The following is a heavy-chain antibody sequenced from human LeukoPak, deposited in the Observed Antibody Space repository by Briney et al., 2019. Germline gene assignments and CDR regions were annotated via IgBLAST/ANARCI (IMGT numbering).Heavy chain of an antibody. Sequence: GGSLRLSCAASGFTFSSYEMNWVRQAPGKGLEWVSYISSGGSTVYYADCVKGRFTISRDNAKNSLYMQMNSLRAEDTAVYYCARVIIVGATGIWGQGTMVTVSS. CDR3: ARVIIVGATGI. D-gene: IGHD1-26*01. J-gene: IGHJ3*02. CDR2: ISSGGSTV. V-gene: IGHV3-48*03. CDR1: GFTFSSYE.